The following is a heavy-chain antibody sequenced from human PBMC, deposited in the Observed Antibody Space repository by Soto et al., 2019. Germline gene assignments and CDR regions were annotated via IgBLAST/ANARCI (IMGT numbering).Heavy chain of an antibody. D-gene: IGHD3-3*01. J-gene: IGHJ4*02. V-gene: IGHV3-23*01. CDR1: GFTFSSYA. CDR3: AKNREFWSAQSDY. CDR2: ISGAGGTT. Sequence: GGSLRLSCAASGFTFSSYAMTWVRQAPGKGLEWVSTISGAGGTTYYADSVKGRFTLFRDNSKNTLYLQMNSLRAEDTAIYYCAKNREFWSAQSDYWGQGALVTVSS.